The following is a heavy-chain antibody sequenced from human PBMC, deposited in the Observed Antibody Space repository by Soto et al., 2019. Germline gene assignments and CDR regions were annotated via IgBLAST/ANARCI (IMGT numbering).Heavy chain of an antibody. J-gene: IGHJ4*02. CDR1: GGTCSSYA. D-gene: IGHD6-6*01. CDR2: IIPIFGTA. V-gene: IGHV1-69*13. CDR3: ARVIAAPASPPYFDY. Sequence: ASVKVSCKASGGTCSSYAISWVRQAPGQGLEWMGGIIPIFGTANYAQKFQGRVTITADESTSTAYMELSSLRSEDTAVYYCARVIAAPASPPYFDYWGQGTLVTVSS.